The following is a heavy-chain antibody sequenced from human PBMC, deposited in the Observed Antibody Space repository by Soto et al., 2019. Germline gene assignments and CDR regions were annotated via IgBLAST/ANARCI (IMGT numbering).Heavy chain of an antibody. CDR3: ARMYYYDSSGYGN. J-gene: IGHJ4*02. D-gene: IGHD3-22*01. CDR1: GYTFTGYY. Sequence: ASVKVSCKASGYTFTGYYMHWVRQAPGQGLEWMGWINPNSGGTNYAQKFQGRVTMTRDTSISTAYMELSRLRSDDTAVYYCARMYYYDSSGYGNWGQGTLVTVPS. V-gene: IGHV1-2*02. CDR2: INPNSGGT.